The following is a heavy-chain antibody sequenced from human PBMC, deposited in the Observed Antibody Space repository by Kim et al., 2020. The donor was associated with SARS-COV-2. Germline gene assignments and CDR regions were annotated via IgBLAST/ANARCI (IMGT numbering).Heavy chain of an antibody. D-gene: IGHD2-2*01. CDR1: GYSFTSYW. V-gene: IGHV5-10-1*01. J-gene: IGHJ6*02. Sequence: GESLKISCKGSGYSFTSYWISWVRQMPGKGLEWMGRIDPSDSYTNYSPSFQGHVTISADKSISTAYLQWSSLKASDTAMYYCARPVVPAALSYYYYGMDVWGQGTTVTVSS. CDR2: IDPSDSYT. CDR3: ARPVVPAALSYYYYGMDV.